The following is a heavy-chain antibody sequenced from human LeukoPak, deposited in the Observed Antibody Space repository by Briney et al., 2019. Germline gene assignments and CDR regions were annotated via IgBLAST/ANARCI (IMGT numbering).Heavy chain of an antibody. CDR1: GYTFTGYY. V-gene: IGHV1-2*02. Sequence: ASVKVSCKASGYTFTGYYVHWVRQAPGQGLEWMGWINPNIGDTKYTQKFQDRVTLTRDTSISTAYMELSRLRSDDTAVYYCARDLMDTAMWEFDYWGQGTLVTVSS. J-gene: IGHJ4*02. D-gene: IGHD5-18*01. CDR2: INPNIGDT. CDR3: ARDLMDTAMWEFDY.